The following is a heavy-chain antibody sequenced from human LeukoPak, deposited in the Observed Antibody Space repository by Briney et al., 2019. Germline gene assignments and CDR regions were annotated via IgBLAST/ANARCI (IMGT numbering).Heavy chain of an antibody. CDR2: IYRTGTT. CDR1: GYSISSGFY. D-gene: IGHD1-7*01. J-gene: IGHJ4*02. V-gene: IGHV4-38-2*01. CDR3: ARTSTGTTDSFDY. Sequence: SETLSLTCAVSGYSISSGFYWGWIRQPPGKGLEWIATIYRTGTTYYNPSLKSRVTTSADTSKNQFSLKLSSVTAADTALYYCARTSTGTTDSFDYWGQGTLVTVSS.